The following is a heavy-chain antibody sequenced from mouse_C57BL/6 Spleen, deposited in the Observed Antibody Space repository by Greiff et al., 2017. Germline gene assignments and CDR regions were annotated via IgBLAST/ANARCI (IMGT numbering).Heavy chain of an antibody. CDR2: INPNNGGT. J-gene: IGHJ2*01. Sequence: EVQLQQSGPELVKPGASVKISCKASGYTFTDYYMNWVKQSHGKSLEWIGDINPNNGGTSYNQKFKGKATLTVDKSSSTAYMELRSLTSEDSAVYYCAITTVSPFDYWGQGTTLTVSS. V-gene: IGHV1-26*01. CDR1: GYTFTDYY. D-gene: IGHD1-1*01. CDR3: AITTVSPFDY.